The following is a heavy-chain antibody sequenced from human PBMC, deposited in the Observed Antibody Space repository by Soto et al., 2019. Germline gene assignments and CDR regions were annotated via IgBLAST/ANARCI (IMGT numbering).Heavy chain of an antibody. D-gene: IGHD3-22*01. V-gene: IGHV4-59*01. CDR3: ARSLAPTYYYDSSGYYGY. CDR2: IYYSGST. J-gene: IGHJ4*02. Sequence: PSETLSLTCTVSGGSISSYYWSWIRQPPGKGLEWIGYIYYSGSTNYNPSLKSRFTISVDTSKNQFSLKLSSVTAADTAVYYCARSLAPTYYYDSSGYYGYWGQGTLVTVSS. CDR1: GGSISSYY.